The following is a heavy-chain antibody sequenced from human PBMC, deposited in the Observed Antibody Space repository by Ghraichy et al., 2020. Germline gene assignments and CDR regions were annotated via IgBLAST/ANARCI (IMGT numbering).Heavy chain of an antibody. Sequence: GGSLRLSCAASGFTFSSYWMSWVRQAPGKGLEWVANIKQDGSEKYYVDSVKGRFTISRDNAKNSLYLQMNSLRAEDTAVYYCARTTVTTFWSRVDAFDIWGQGTMVTVSS. CDR3: ARTTVTTFWSRVDAFDI. CDR1: GFTFSSYW. J-gene: IGHJ3*02. CDR2: IKQDGSEK. V-gene: IGHV3-7*03. D-gene: IGHD4-17*01.